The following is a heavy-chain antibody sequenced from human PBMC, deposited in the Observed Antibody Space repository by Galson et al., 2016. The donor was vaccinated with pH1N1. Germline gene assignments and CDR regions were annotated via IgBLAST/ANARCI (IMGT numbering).Heavy chain of an antibody. CDR3: ARLSSSSYGRAQYYKDV. Sequence: QSGAEVKQPGESLKISCEGSGYIFTNYWIGWVRQMPGKGLELMGIIYPGDSDTRYSPSFQGTVPISVDKSINIAYLQWSNLKASDTAIYDCARLSSSSYGRAQYYKDVWGKGTTVTVSS. V-gene: IGHV5-51*01. D-gene: IGHD5-18*01. CDR2: IYPGDSDT. CDR1: GYIFTNYW. J-gene: IGHJ6*03.